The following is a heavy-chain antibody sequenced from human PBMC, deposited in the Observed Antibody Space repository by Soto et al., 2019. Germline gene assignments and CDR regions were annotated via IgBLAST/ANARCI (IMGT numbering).Heavy chain of an antibody. V-gene: IGHV3-30*09. J-gene: IGHJ4*02. CDR1: GFTFSSYA. CDR2: ISNDGNNK. Sequence: GGSLRLSCAASGFTFSSYALHWVRQAPGKGLEWVAVISNDGNNKYYADSVKGRFAISRDNSRNTLYLQMNSLRAEDTAVYYCARDRPRYTGYSSGWYGDFAYWGQGTLVTVS. D-gene: IGHD6-19*01. CDR3: ARDRPRYTGYSSGWYGDFAY.